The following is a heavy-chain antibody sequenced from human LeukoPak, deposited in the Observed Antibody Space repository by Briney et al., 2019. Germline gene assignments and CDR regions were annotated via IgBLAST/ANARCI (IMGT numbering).Heavy chain of an antibody. CDR3: ARPAYYDILTGYAYFGAFDI. D-gene: IGHD3-9*01. CDR1: EYSFSSYW. Sequence: GGSLKISCKGSEYSFSSYWIGWVRQMPGKGLEWMGIIYPGDSDTRYSPSFQGQVTISADKSISTAYLQWSSLKASDTAMYYCARPAYYDILTGYAYFGAFDIWGQGTMVTVSS. J-gene: IGHJ3*02. CDR2: IYPGDSDT. V-gene: IGHV5-51*01.